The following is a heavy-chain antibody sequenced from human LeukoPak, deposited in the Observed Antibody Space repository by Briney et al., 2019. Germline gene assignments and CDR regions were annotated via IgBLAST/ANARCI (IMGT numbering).Heavy chain of an antibody. Sequence: PGGSLRLSCVASGFTFSASAMSWVRQAPGKGLEWVSSISGRSSYIYYADSVKGRFTISRDNAKNSLYLQMNSLRAEDTAVYYCARGPTTVTPFDYWGQGTLVTVSS. CDR3: ARGPTTVTPFDY. CDR1: GFTFSASA. D-gene: IGHD4-17*01. V-gene: IGHV3-21*01. J-gene: IGHJ4*02. CDR2: ISGRSSYI.